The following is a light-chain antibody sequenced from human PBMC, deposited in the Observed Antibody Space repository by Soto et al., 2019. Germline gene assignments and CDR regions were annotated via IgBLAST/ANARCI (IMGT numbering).Light chain of an antibody. CDR2: DVS. CDR1: QSVSKY. V-gene: IGKV3-11*01. Sequence: EIVLTQSPATLSLSPGERATLSCRASQSVSKYLAWSQQRPGQAPRLLIFDVSYRATGTPARFSGSGSGTGFTLTIISLETEDLAVSDGQQRTHWQLSFCGGTRVEIK. CDR3: QQRTHWQLS. J-gene: IGKJ4*01.